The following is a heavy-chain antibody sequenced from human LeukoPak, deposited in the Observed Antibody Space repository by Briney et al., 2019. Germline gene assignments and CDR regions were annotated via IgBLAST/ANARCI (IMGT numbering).Heavy chain of an antibody. D-gene: IGHD3-22*01. V-gene: IGHV4-38-2*02. CDR1: GYSISSGYY. Sequence: SETLSLTCTVSGYSISSGYYWGWIRQPPGKGLEWIGYIYHSGSTYYNPSLKSRVTISVDRSKNQFSLKLSSVTAADTAVYYCARDFRPSGHDSSGYYYYYYMDVWGKGTTVTVSS. CDR2: IYHSGST. J-gene: IGHJ6*03. CDR3: ARDFRPSGHDSSGYYYYYYMDV.